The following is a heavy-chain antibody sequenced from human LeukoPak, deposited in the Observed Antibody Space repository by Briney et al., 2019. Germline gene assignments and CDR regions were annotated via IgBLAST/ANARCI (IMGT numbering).Heavy chain of an antibody. D-gene: IGHD3-22*01. V-gene: IGHV3-23*01. Sequence: GGSLRLSCAASGFTFSSYAMSWVRQAPGKGLEWVSAISGSGGSTYYADSVKGRFTISRDNSKNTLYLQMNSLRAEDTAVYYCAKTDDSSGYYYAFFDYWGQGTLVTVSS. CDR2: ISGSGGST. CDR3: AKTDDSSGYYYAFFDY. CDR1: GFTFSSYA. J-gene: IGHJ4*02.